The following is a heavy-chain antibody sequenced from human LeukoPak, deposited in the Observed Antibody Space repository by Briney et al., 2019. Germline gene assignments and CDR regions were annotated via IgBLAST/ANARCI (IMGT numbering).Heavy chain of an antibody. J-gene: IGHJ5*02. Sequence: SETLSLTCAVYGGSFSGYYWSWIRQPPGKGLEWIGEINHSGSTNYNPSLKSRVNISVDTSKNQFSLKLSSVTAADTAVYYCARQWRWFDPWGQGTLVTVSS. D-gene: IGHD6-19*01. CDR1: GGSFSGYY. CDR2: INHSGST. CDR3: ARQWRWFDP. V-gene: IGHV4-34*01.